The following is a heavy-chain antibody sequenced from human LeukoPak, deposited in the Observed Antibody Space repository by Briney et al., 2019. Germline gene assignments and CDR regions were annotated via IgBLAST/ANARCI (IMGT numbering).Heavy chain of an antibody. J-gene: IGHJ4*02. Sequence: SETLSLTCTVSGGSISNYFWSWIRQPPGKGLEWIGYIYSTGSTNSNPSLKSRVTISVDTSQNQFSLKLTSVTAADTAVYYCASRAVSSSSNFDYWGQGTLVTVSS. CDR2: IYSTGST. V-gene: IGHV4-59*01. CDR3: ASRAVSSSSNFDY. D-gene: IGHD6-6*01. CDR1: GGSISNYF.